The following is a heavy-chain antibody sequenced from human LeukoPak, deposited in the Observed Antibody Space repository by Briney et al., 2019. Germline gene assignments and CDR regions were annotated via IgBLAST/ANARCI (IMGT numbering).Heavy chain of an antibody. V-gene: IGHV3-21*01. CDR2: ISSTSAYI. J-gene: IGHJ5*01. CDR1: GFTFSRYS. Sequence: PGGSLRLSCAASGFTFSRYSMNWVRQAPGKGLEWVSSISSTSAYIYYAESVKGRFSISRDNVDNVVHLQMSSLRNEDTAFYYCARVAVAGPTGWFDSWGQGTLVTVSS. CDR3: ARVAVAGPTGWFDS. D-gene: IGHD6-19*01.